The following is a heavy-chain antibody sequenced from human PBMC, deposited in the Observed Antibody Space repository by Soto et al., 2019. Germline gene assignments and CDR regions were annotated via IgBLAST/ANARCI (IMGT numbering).Heavy chain of an antibody. CDR3: ARGVQGYCSSTSCPYYYYYYMDV. J-gene: IGHJ6*03. CDR1: GDSVSSNSAA. V-gene: IGHV6-1*01. CDR2: TYYRSKWYN. D-gene: IGHD2-2*01. Sequence: SQTLSLTCAISGDSVSSNSAAWNWIRQSPSRGLEWLGRTYYRSKWYNDYAVSVKSRITINPDTSKNQFSLQLNSGTPEDTAVYYCARGVQGYCSSTSCPYYYYYYMDVWGKGTTVTVSS.